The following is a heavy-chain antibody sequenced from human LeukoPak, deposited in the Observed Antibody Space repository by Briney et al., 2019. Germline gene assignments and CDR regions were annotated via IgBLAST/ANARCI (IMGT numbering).Heavy chain of an antibody. CDR3: AQDRAWGAYAY. CDR2: INGSGGGT. J-gene: IGHJ4*02. D-gene: IGHD2-21*01. V-gene: IGHV3-23*01. CDR1: GFTFSRHG. Sequence: GGTLRLSCVASGFTFSRHGMNWVSQAPGKGLEWVSAINGSGGGTYNADSVKGRFTISRDNSKNTLYLQMNSLRAEDTAIYHCAQDRAWGAYAYWGQGALVTVSS.